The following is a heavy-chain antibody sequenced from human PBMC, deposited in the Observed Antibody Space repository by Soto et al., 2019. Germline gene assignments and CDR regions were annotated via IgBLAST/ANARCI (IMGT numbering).Heavy chain of an antibody. CDR3: AGIVQPRYYYGMDV. D-gene: IGHD3-22*01. V-gene: IGHV1-69*02. Sequence: ASVKVSCKASGGPFSNDIITWVRQAPGQGLEWMGRIIPLLNIANYAQKFQGRVTITADRSTGTAYMELNSLRSEDTAVYYCAGIVQPRYYYGMDVWGQGTTVTVSS. CDR1: GGPFSNDI. CDR2: IIPLLNIA. J-gene: IGHJ6*02.